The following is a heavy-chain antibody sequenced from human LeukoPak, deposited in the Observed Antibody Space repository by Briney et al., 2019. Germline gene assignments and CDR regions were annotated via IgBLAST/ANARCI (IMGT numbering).Heavy chain of an antibody. Sequence: GASVKVSCKASGYTFTSYDINWVRQATGQGLEWTGWMNPNSGNTGYAQKFQGRVTMTRNTSISTAYIELSSLRSEDTAVYYCARVSVRSSWYPLDYWGQGTLVTVSS. CDR3: ARVSVRSSWYPLDY. V-gene: IGHV1-8*01. D-gene: IGHD6-13*01. CDR1: GYTFTSYD. CDR2: MNPNSGNT. J-gene: IGHJ4*02.